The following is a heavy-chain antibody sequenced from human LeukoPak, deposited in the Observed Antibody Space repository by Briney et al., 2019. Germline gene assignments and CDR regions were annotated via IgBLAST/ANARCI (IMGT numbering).Heavy chain of an antibody. J-gene: IGHJ3*02. Sequence: ASVKVSCKASGYTFSNYNIHWLRQAPGQGLEWMGIVNPSGDSTNYAQNFQSRVTMTGDTSTSTVYMELSRLRSDHTAVYYCPRVSDGYNDAYDIWAQGTMLTLTS. V-gene: IGHV1-46*01. CDR2: VNPSGDST. CDR3: PRVSDGYNDAYDI. D-gene: IGHD5-24*01. CDR1: GYTFSNYN.